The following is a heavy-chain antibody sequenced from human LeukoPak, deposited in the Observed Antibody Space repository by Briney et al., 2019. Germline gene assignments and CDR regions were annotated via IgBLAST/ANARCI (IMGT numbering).Heavy chain of an antibody. D-gene: IGHD1-26*01. J-gene: IGHJ4*02. CDR2: IKQDGSAK. Sequence: GGSLRLSCTASGFTFSTYWMSWVRQAPGKGLEWVANIKQDGSAKYYVDSVKGRFTISRDNARNSLYLQMNSLRAEDTAVYYCAREGSTIGRHYLDYWGQGILVTVSS. CDR3: AREGSTIGRHYLDY. CDR1: GFTFSTYW. V-gene: IGHV3-7*05.